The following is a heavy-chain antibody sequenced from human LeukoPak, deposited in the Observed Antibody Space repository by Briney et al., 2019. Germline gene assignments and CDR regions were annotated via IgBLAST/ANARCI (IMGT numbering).Heavy chain of an antibody. CDR3: TRGYAGIDY. V-gene: IGHV3-23*01. Sequence: GGSLRLSCAASGFTFSSSAMTWVRQAPGKGLEWVSSLTGGSDNSEHADSVKGRFSISRDNSKNTLYLQMNSLRAEDTAVYYCTRGYAGIDYWGQGTLVTVSS. CDR1: GFTFSSSA. CDR2: LTGGSDNS. J-gene: IGHJ4*02. D-gene: IGHD5-12*01.